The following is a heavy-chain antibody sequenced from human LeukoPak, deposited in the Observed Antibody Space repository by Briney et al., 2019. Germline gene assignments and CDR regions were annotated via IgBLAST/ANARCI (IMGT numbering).Heavy chain of an antibody. CDR1: GYTFIDYW. Sequence: ASVKVSCKASGYTFIDYWLHWVRQAPGQGLEWMGWINSNSGGTNYAQKFQGRVTMTRDTSISTAYMELSRLSSDDTAVYYCARDLGTPFANSFDIWGQGTMVTVSS. CDR2: INSNSGGT. D-gene: IGHD1-1*01. V-gene: IGHV1-2*02. J-gene: IGHJ3*02. CDR3: ARDLGTPFANSFDI.